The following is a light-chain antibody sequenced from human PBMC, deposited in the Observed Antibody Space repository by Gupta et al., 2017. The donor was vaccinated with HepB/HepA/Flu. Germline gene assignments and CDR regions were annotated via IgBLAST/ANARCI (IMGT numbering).Light chain of an antibody. CDR2: GAS. Sequence: DILMMQSPSSLSASVGDRATISCRASQSITSNLSWYQQKPGKAPTLLICGASTLLSGVPSRFSGCGSVRDFTLTISSLQPEDCATIHGHQSSSLPWTFGRGTKVEIK. V-gene: IGKV1-39*01. J-gene: IGKJ4*01. CDR1: QSITSN. CDR3: HQSSSLPWT.